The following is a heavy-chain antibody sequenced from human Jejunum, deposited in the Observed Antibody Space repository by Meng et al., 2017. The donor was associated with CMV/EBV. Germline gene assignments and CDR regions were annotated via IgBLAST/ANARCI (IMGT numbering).Heavy chain of an antibody. CDR2: ISYNGST. CDR1: SSGNYY. D-gene: IGHD3-22*01. CDR3: VSFYYDRSGHNWFDP. J-gene: IGHJ5*02. Sequence: SSGNYYWSWVRQATGKGLEWIGNISYNGSTSYRTYIKTRIAMSIDTSKAQFSLKMSSVTAADTAVYYCVSFYYDRSGHNWFDPWGRGTLVTVSS. V-gene: IGHV4-30-4*08.